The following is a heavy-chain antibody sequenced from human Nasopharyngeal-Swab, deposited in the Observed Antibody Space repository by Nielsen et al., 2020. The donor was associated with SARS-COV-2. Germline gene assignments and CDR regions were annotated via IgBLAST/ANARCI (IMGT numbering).Heavy chain of an antibody. CDR3: ASGTYDNAPG. V-gene: IGHV3-48*02. CDR2: ISSNSDTK. J-gene: IGHJ4*02. Sequence: GGSLRLSCAASGFTFSSYWMNWVRQAPGKGLEWVSCISSNSDTKYYADSVKGRFTISRDNAKNSLYLQMNSLRHEDTAVYYCASGTYDNAPGWGQGTLVTVSS. CDR1: GFTFSSYW. D-gene: IGHD1-1*01.